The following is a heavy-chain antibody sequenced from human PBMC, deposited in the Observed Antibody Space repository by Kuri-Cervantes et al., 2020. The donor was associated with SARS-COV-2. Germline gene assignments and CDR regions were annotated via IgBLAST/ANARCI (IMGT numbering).Heavy chain of an antibody. CDR3: ARSTPFRRLVVISQGGAFDI. V-gene: IGHV1-24*01. J-gene: IGHJ3*02. Sequence: ASVKVSCKVSGHTLTELPMHWVRQAPGKGLELMGSFDPQSDEKIYAQKFEGRVTMTEDTSTDTAYLELSSLRSEDTAVYYCARSTPFRRLVVISQGGAFDIWGQGTMVTVSS. CDR1: GHTLTELP. D-gene: IGHD3-22*01. CDR2: FDPQSDEK.